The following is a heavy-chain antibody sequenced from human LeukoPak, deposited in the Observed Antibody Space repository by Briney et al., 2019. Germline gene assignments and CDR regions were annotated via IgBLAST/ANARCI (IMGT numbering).Heavy chain of an antibody. J-gene: IGHJ4*02. CDR2: IYYSGST. V-gene: IGHV4-59*01. CDR1: GGSISSYY. D-gene: IGHD6-19*01. Sequence: SETLSLTCTVSGGSISSYYWGWIRQPPGKGLEWIGYIYYSGSTNYNPSLKSRVTISVDTSKNQFSLKLSSVTAADTAVYYCARDSGYSSGYDYWGQGTLVTVSS. CDR3: ARDSGYSSGYDY.